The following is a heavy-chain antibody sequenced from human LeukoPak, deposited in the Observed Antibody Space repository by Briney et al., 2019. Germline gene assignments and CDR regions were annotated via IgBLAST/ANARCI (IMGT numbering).Heavy chain of an antibody. Sequence: GESLKISCKGSGYSFTYYWIGWVRQMPGKGLEWLGIIYPGDSDIRYNPSFQGQVTISADKSISTAYLQWSSLKASDTAMYYCAVLRSGSYLYFDYWGQGTLVTVSS. D-gene: IGHD1-26*01. CDR3: AVLRSGSYLYFDY. CDR2: IYPGDSDI. J-gene: IGHJ4*02. V-gene: IGHV5-51*01. CDR1: GYSFTYYW.